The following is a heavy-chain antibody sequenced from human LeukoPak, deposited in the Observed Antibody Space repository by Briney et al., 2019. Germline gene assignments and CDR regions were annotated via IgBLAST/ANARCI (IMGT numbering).Heavy chain of an antibody. Sequence: QAGGSLRLSCAASGFTFSSYAMSWVRQAPGKGLEWVSAISGSGGSTYYADSVKGRFTISRDNSKNTLYLQMNSLRAEDTAVYYCAKGVYWGSYIYFDYWGQGTLVTVSS. CDR3: AKGVYWGSYIYFDY. V-gene: IGHV3-23*01. D-gene: IGHD1-26*01. J-gene: IGHJ4*02. CDR2: ISGSGGST. CDR1: GFTFSSYA.